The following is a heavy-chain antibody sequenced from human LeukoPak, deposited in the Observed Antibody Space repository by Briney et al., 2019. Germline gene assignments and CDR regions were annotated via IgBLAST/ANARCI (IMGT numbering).Heavy chain of an antibody. J-gene: IGHJ4*02. CDR1: GYTFTSYY. CDR2: INPSGGST. CDR3: ARVEGYGSGSYTFDY. D-gene: IGHD3-10*01. Sequence: ASVKVSCKAYGYTFTSYYMHWVRQAPGQGLEWMGIINPSGGSTSYAQKFQGRVTMTRDTSTSTVYMELSSLRSEDTAVYYCARVEGYGSGSYTFDYWGQGTLVTVSS. V-gene: IGHV1-46*01.